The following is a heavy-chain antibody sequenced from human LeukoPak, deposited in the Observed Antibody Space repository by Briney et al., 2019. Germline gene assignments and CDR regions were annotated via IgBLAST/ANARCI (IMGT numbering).Heavy chain of an antibody. D-gene: IGHD3-10*01. CDR2: INTAGDT. J-gene: IGHJ6*02. CDR1: GFTFSSYD. Sequence: GGSLRLSCAASGFTFSSYDMHWVRQAAGKGLEWVAAINTAGDTYYPGSVRGRFTISRENAKKSFFLQMNSLRAGDTAVYYCARGGYFGSGSMDVWGQGTTVTVSS. V-gene: IGHV3-13*01. CDR3: ARGGYFGSGSMDV.